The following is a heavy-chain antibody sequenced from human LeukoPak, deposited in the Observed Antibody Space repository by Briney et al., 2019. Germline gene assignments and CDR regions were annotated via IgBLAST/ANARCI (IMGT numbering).Heavy chain of an antibody. CDR1: GGSISSSSYY. Sequence: SETLSLTCTVSGGSISSSSYYWGWIRQPPGKGLEWIGSIYYSGSTYYNPSLKSRVIISVDTSKNQFSLKESSVTAADTAVYYCARHRGYSYGYSAFDIWGQGTMVTVSS. V-gene: IGHV4-39*01. CDR3: ARHRGYSYGYSAFDI. CDR2: IYYSGST. D-gene: IGHD5-18*01. J-gene: IGHJ3*02.